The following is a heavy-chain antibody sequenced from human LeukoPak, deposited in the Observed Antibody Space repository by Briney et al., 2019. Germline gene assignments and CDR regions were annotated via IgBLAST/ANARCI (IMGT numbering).Heavy chain of an antibody. CDR3: ARLARAYCGGDCYGSHFDY. CDR2: INPISGGT. CDR1: GYTFTNYA. V-gene: IGHV1-2*04. J-gene: IGHJ4*02. D-gene: IGHD2-21*02. Sequence: ASVKVSCKASGYTFTNYAMNWVRQAPGQGLEWMGWINPISGGTNYAQKFQGWVTMARDTSISTAYMELSRLRSDDTAVYYCARLARAYCGGDCYGSHFDYWGQGTLVTVSS.